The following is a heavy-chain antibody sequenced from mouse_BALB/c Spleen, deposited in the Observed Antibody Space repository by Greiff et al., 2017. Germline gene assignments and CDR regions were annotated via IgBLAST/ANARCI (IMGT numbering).Heavy chain of an antibody. V-gene: IGHV14-3*02. CDR3: ARTETGIDY. CDR2: IDPANGNT. CDR1: GFNIKDTY. Sequence: VQLQQSGAELVKPGASVKLSCTASGFNIKDTYMHWVKQRPEQGLEWIGRIDPANGNTKYSPKFQGKGTITADTYTNTAYLQLSSQTSEETAVYYCARTETGIDYWGQGTTLTVSS. J-gene: IGHJ2*01.